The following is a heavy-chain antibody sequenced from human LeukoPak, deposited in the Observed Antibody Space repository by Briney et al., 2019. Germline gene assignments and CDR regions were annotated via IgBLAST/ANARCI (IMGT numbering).Heavy chain of an antibody. J-gene: IGHJ5*02. CDR3: AIDAVSGRYKNWLDP. D-gene: IGHD6-19*01. Sequence: PGGSLRLPCAASGFTFSSYAMSWVRQAPGKGLEWVSSMSGSGGATFYADSVKGRFTISRDDSKNTVFLQMNSLRAEDTALYYCAIDAVSGRYKNWLDPWGQGTLVTVSS. V-gene: IGHV3-23*01. CDR2: MSGSGGAT. CDR1: GFTFSSYA.